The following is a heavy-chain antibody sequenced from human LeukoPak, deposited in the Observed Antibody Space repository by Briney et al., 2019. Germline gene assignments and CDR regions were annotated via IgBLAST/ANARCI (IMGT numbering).Heavy chain of an antibody. D-gene: IGHD3-22*01. Sequence: PSETLSLTCTVSGGSISSSSYYWGWIRQPPGKGLEWIGSIYYSGSTYYNPSLKSRVTISVDTSKNQFSLKLSSVTAADTAVYYCARQVVVITTDFDCWGQGTLVTVSS. J-gene: IGHJ4*02. CDR2: IYYSGST. CDR3: ARQVVVITTDFDC. CDR1: GGSISSSSYY. V-gene: IGHV4-39*01.